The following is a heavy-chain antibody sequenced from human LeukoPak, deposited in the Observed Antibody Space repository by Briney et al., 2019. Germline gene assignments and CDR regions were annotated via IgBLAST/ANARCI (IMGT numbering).Heavy chain of an antibody. Sequence: SRTLSLTCDISGDTVSSNSAAWNWIRQSPSRGLEGLGRTYYRSKWHYDYAVSVKSRITISPDTSKNQFSLKLSSVTAADTAVYYCATSLPYYYDSSGYNYWGQGTLVTVSS. D-gene: IGHD3-22*01. CDR2: TYYRSKWHY. CDR1: GDTVSSNSAA. CDR3: ATSLPYYYDSSGYNY. J-gene: IGHJ4*02. V-gene: IGHV6-1*01.